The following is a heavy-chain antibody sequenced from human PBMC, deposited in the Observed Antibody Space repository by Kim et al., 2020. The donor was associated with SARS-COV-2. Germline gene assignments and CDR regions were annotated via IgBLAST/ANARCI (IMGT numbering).Heavy chain of an antibody. D-gene: IGHD2-8*02. CDR3: AKVRARLLGYYYYGMDV. CDR2: ISGSGGST. J-gene: IGHJ6*02. CDR1: GFTFSSYA. V-gene: IGHV3-23*01. Sequence: GGSLRLSCAASGFTFSSYAMSWVRQAPGKGLEWVSAISGSGGSTYYADSVKGRFTISRDNSKNTLYLQMNSLRAEDTAVYYCAKVRARLLGYYYYGMDVWGQGTTSIVS.